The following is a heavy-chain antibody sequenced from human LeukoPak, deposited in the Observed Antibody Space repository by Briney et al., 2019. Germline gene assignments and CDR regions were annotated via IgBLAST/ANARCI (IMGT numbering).Heavy chain of an antibody. Sequence: PSETLSLTCSVSGGSLSSYYWSWIRQPPGKGLEWIGSVYHSGSTNYNPSLKSRVTMSVDTSKNQFSLKLRSVTAADTAVYYCANGGYCSSSSCYPKWFDPWGQGTLVTVSS. CDR2: VYHSGST. CDR1: GGSLSSYY. V-gene: IGHV4-59*01. J-gene: IGHJ5*02. CDR3: ANGGYCSSSSCYPKWFDP. D-gene: IGHD2-2*01.